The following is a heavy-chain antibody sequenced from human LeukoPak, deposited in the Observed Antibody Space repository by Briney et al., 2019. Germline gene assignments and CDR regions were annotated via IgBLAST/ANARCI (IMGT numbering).Heavy chain of an antibody. CDR2: INHSGST. D-gene: IGHD3-9*01. J-gene: IGHJ5*02. V-gene: IGHV4-39*01. Sequence: PSETLSLTCSVSGGSFSSTSYYWSWIRQPPGKGLEWIGEINHSGSTNYNPSLKSRVTVSVDTSKNQFSLKLSSVTAADTAVYYCARHVVYYDILTGYYWFDPWGQGTLVTVSS. CDR3: ARHVVYYDILTGYYWFDP. CDR1: GGSFSSTSYY.